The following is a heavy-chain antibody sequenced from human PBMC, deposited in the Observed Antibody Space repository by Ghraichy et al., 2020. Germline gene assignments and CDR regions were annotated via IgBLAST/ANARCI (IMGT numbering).Heavy chain of an antibody. CDR3: ARAEHYAVAGAYYFDN. J-gene: IGHJ4*02. CDR1: GGSISNNY. CDR2: IYSSGST. D-gene: IGHD6-19*01. V-gene: IGHV4-59*01. Sequence: SETLSLTCIVSGGSISNNYWSWLRQPPGKVLEWIGYIYSSGSTCYNPSLKSRVTISLDTSKNHFSLKVNSVTAADTAVDYCARAEHYAVAGAYYFDNWGLGTLVTVSS.